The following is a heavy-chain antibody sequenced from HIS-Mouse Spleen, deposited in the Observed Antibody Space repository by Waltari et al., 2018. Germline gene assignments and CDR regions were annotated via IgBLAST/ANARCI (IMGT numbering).Heavy chain of an antibody. Sequence: QLQLQESGPGLVKPSETLSLTCTVSGGSISSISDYWGGIRPPPGKGLEWIGSIYYSGSTYYNPSLKSRVTISVDPSKNQFSLKLSSVTAADTAVYYCAREIPYSSSWYDWYFDLWGRGTLVTVSS. CDR3: AREIPYSSSWYDWYFDL. CDR1: GGSISSISDY. D-gene: IGHD6-13*01. J-gene: IGHJ2*01. V-gene: IGHV4-39*07. CDR2: IYYSGST.